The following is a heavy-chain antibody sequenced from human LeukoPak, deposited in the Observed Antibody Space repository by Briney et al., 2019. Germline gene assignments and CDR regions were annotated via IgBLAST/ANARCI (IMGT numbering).Heavy chain of an antibody. Sequence: SGGSLRLSCAASRFIFDNYGMTWVRQAPGKGLEWVSGISDDGYSTYYADSVKGRFTISRDNSKNMMFLQMNSLRTEDTAVYYCARVSALEWLFRDDYWGQGTLVTVSS. CDR3: ARVSALEWLFRDDY. D-gene: IGHD3-3*01. J-gene: IGHJ4*02. CDR2: ISDDGYST. V-gene: IGHV3-23*01. CDR1: RFIFDNYG.